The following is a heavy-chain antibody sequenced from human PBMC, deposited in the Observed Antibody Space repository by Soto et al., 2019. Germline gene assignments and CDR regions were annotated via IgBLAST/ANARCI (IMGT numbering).Heavy chain of an antibody. CDR2: INPNSGGT. CDR1: GYTFTGYY. CDR3: VRVVDYYDSSGYYRRDAFDI. J-gene: IGHJ3*02. D-gene: IGHD3-22*01. Sequence: ASVKVSCKASGYTFTGYYMHWGRQAPGQGLEWMGWINPNSGGTNYAQKFQGWVTMTRYTSISTAYMELSRPRSHDTAVYYFVRVVDYYDSSGYYRRDAFDIRGQGTMVKVSS. V-gene: IGHV1-2*04.